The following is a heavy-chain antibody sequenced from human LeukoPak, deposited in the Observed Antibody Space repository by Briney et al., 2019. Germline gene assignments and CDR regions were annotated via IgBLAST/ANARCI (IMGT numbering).Heavy chain of an antibody. D-gene: IGHD4-23*01. CDR2: INTDGRST. CDR3: ARGAHKRDDYGGFFDY. J-gene: IGHJ4*02. V-gene: IGHV3-74*01. CDR1: GFTFSNYW. Sequence: GGSLRLSCAASGFTFSNYWMHWVRQAPGKGLVWVSRINTDGRSTSYVDSVKGRFTISRDNARNSLYLQMNTLRAEDTAVYYCARGAHKRDDYGGFFDYWGQGTLVTVSS.